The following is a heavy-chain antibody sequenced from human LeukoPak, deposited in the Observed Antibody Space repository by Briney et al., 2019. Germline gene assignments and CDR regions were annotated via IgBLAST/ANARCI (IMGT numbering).Heavy chain of an antibody. V-gene: IGHV3-48*03. CDR1: GFTFSSYE. J-gene: IGHJ3*02. Sequence: GGSLRLSCAASGFTFSSYEMNWVRQAPGKGLEWVSYISSSGSTIYYADSVKGRFTISRDNAKNSLYLQMNSLRAEDTAVYYCARALEAAAGTYNDAFDIWGQGTMATVSS. CDR2: ISSSGSTI. D-gene: IGHD6-13*01. CDR3: ARALEAAAGTYNDAFDI.